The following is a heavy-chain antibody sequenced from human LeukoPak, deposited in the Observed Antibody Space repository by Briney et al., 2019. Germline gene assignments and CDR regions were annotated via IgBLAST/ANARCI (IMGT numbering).Heavy chain of an antibody. J-gene: IGHJ4*02. CDR3: ARRLRNDEGCFDY. CDR2: IYYSGNT. D-gene: IGHD6-25*01. V-gene: IGHV4-39*01. CDR1: GGSVSSSNYY. Sequence: SSETLSLTCTVSGGSVSSSNYYWDWIRQPPGKGLEWIGSIYYSGNTYHNPSLKSRVTTSVDTSKNQFSLKLSSVTAADTAIYYCARRLRNDEGCFDYWGQETLVTVSS.